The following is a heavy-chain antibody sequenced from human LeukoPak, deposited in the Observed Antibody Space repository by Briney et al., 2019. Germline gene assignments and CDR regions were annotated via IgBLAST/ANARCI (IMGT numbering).Heavy chain of an antibody. D-gene: IGHD3-22*01. CDR3: ARPSRSSGSYFDY. CDR1: AFTFSSYA. J-gene: IGHJ4*02. CDR2: ISTSDGTT. Sequence: PGGSLRLSCAASAFTFSSYAMSWVRQAPGKGLEWVSSISTSDGTTYYADSVKGRFTISRDNSKNTLYLQMNSLRAEDTAVYYCARPSRSSGSYFDYWGQGTLVTVSS. V-gene: IGHV3-23*01.